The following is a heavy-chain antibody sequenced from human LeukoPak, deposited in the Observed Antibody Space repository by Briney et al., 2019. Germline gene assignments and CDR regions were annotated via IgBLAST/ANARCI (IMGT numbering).Heavy chain of an antibody. CDR1: RASISPYY. CDR3: AKEGMIRGVIDY. D-gene: IGHD3-10*01. V-gene: IGHV4-4*07. CDR2: VHTSGST. J-gene: IGHJ4*02. Sequence: SETLSLTCTVSRASISPYYWTWIRQPAGKGLEWIGHVHTSGSTNYNPSLKSRVTMSIDTSTNQFSLKLNSVTAADTAVYYCAKEGMIRGVIDYWGQGALVTVSS.